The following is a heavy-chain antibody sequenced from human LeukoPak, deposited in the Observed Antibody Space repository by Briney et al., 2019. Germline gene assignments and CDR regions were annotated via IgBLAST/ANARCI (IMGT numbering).Heavy chain of an antibody. CDR3: ARQAYCGGDCSANFDY. D-gene: IGHD2-21*02. J-gene: IGHJ4*02. CDR2: INLGDSDT. V-gene: IGHV5-51*01. Sequence: GESLKISCEVSGHRFTNHWIGWVRQMPGKGLEWMGIINLGDSDTKYSPSFQGQVTISLDKSISTAYLQWRSLKASDTAMYYCARQAYCGGDCSANFDYWGQGTLVTVSS. CDR1: GHRFTNHW.